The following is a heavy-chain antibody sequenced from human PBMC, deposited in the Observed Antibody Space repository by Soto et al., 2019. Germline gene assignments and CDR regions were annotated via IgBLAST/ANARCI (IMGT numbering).Heavy chain of an antibody. J-gene: IGHJ6*02. Sequence: GASVKVSCKASGGTFSSYAISWVRQAPGQGLEWMGGIIPIFGTANYAQKFQGRVTITADESTSTAYMELSSLRSEDTAVYYCAGTSDVDTAIVTSPVGYYYYVIDVWGQGTTVPVSS. CDR3: AGTSDVDTAIVTSPVGYYYYVIDV. D-gene: IGHD5-18*01. CDR2: IIPIFGTA. V-gene: IGHV1-69*13. CDR1: GGTFSSYA.